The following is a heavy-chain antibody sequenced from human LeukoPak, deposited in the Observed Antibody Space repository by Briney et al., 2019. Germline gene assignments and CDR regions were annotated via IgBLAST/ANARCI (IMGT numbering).Heavy chain of an antibody. Sequence: GGSLRLSCAASGFTFDDYGMSWVRQAPGKGLEWVSSINWNGGSTGYADSVKGRFTISRDNAKNSLYLQMNSLRAEDTALYYCARVGYYDSSGYYRSWGQGTLVTVSS. V-gene: IGHV3-20*04. CDR2: INWNGGST. J-gene: IGHJ5*02. CDR1: GFTFDDYG. CDR3: ARVGYYDSSGYYRS. D-gene: IGHD3-22*01.